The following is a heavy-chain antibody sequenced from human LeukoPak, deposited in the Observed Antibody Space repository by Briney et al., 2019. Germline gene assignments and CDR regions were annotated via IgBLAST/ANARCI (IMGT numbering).Heavy chain of an antibody. CDR2: VNPNDGAR. Sequence: ASVKVSCKASGYPFSTYWLHWVRQPPGQGLEWMGFVNPNDGARIYAQKFQGRITMTGDTSTNTVFMELSSLRSEDTAVYYCARGLYYYDRSTYDDFDYWGQGTLVTVSS. J-gene: IGHJ4*02. D-gene: IGHD3-22*01. CDR1: GYPFSTYW. CDR3: ARGLYYYDRSTYDDFDY. V-gene: IGHV1-46*01.